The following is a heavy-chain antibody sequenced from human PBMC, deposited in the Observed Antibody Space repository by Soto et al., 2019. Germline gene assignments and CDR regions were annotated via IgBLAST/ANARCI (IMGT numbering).Heavy chain of an antibody. D-gene: IGHD2-15*01. V-gene: IGHV4-39*01. CDR1: GGSISSSSYY. J-gene: IGHJ5*02. Sequence: SETLSLTCTVSGGSISSSSYYWGWIRQPPGKGLEWIGSIYYSGSPYYNASLKSRVTISVDTSKNQFSLKLSSVTAADTAVYYCARHGGNCSGGSCYSVWFDPWGQGTLVTVSS. CDR2: IYYSGSP. CDR3: ARHGGNCSGGSCYSVWFDP.